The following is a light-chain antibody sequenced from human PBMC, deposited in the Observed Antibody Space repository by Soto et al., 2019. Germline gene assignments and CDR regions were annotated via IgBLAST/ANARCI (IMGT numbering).Light chain of an antibody. CDR1: QSVGSY. Sequence: EIVLTQSPATLSLSPGERAPLSCRASQSVGSYLAWYQQKPGLAPRLLIYDASNRATGIPPRFSGSGSGTDFTLTSSSLEPEDFAVYYCQHRSIWPVSFGQGTRLEIK. J-gene: IGKJ5*01. V-gene: IGKV3-11*01. CDR3: QHRSIWPVS. CDR2: DAS.